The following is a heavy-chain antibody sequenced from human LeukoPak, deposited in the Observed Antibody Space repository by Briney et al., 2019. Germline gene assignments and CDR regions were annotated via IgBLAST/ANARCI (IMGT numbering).Heavy chain of an antibody. D-gene: IGHD1-1*01. V-gene: IGHV3-48*02. Sequence: GGSLRLSCGASGFRLGSYSMDWVRQAPGKGLEWVSHINSGSSTIYYADSVKGRFTISRDNAGNSLYLQMNSLRDEDTAVYYCARVLLERPGIDSFDMWGKGTMVTVSS. CDR1: GFRLGSYS. CDR3: ARVLLERPGIDSFDM. CDR2: INSGSSTI. J-gene: IGHJ3*02.